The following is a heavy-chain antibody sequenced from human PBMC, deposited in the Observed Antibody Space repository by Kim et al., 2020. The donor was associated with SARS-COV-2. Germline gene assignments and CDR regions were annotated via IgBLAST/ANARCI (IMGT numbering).Heavy chain of an antibody. D-gene: IGHD3-10*01. CDR3: ARVGGSGSNDY. Sequence: SVKVSCKASGGTFSSYAISWVRQAPGQGLEWMGRIIPILGIANYAQKFQGRVTITADKSTSTAYMELSSLRSEDTAVYSCARVGGSGSNDYWGQGTLVT. CDR2: IIPILGIA. V-gene: IGHV1-69*04. J-gene: IGHJ4*02. CDR1: GGTFSSYA.